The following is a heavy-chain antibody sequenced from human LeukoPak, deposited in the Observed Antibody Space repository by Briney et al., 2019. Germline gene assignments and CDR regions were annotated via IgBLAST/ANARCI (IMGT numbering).Heavy chain of an antibody. CDR3: ARGTTPLYGMDV. V-gene: IGHV4-59*01. J-gene: IGHJ6*02. D-gene: IGHD2-15*01. Sequence: ETLSLTCTVSGGSISSYYWSWIRQPPGKGLEWIGYIYNSGRTNYNPSLKSRVTISVDTPKNQFSLKLSSVTAADTAVYYCARGTTPLYGMDVWGQGTTVTVSS. CDR2: IYNSGRT. CDR1: GGSISSYY.